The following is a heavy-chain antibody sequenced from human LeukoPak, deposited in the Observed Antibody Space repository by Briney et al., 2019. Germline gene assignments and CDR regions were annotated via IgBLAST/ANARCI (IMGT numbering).Heavy chain of an antibody. D-gene: IGHD3-22*01. J-gene: IGHJ4*02. CDR3: ATTQYYYDSSGYFGY. V-gene: IGHV1-2*02. Sequence: ASVKVSCKASGYTFTGDYMHWVRQAPGQGLEWMGWINPNSGGTNYAQKFQGRVTMTRDTSISTAYMELSRLRSDDTAVYYCATTQYYYDSSGYFGYWGQGTLVTVSS. CDR1: GYTFTGDY. CDR2: INPNSGGT.